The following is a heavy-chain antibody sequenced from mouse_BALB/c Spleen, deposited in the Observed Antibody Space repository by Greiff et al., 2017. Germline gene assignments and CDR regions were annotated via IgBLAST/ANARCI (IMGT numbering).Heavy chain of an antibody. CDR1: GFTFSSYA. CDR3: ARDYGNSWFAY. V-gene: IGHV5-6-5*01. J-gene: IGHJ3*01. Sequence: EVKLMESGGGLVKPGGSLKLSCAASGFTFSSYAMSWVRQTPEKRLEWVASISSGGSTYYPDSVKGRFTISRDNARNILYLQMSSLRSEDTAMYYCARDYGNSWFAYWGQGTLVTVSA. CDR2: ISSGGST. D-gene: IGHD2-1*01.